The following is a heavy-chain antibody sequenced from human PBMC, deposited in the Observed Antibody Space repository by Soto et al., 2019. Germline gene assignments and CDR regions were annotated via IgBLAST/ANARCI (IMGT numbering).Heavy chain of an antibody. D-gene: IGHD1-1*01. V-gene: IGHV1-18*01. J-gene: IGHJ4*02. CDR2: ISAHNGNT. CDR3: ARGRYGDY. Sequence: QVHLVQSGAEVKKPGASVKVSCKGSGYTFTSYGITWVRQAPGQGLEWRGWISAHNGNTDYAQKLQGRVTVTRDTSTSTAYMELRSLRPDVTAVYYCARGRYGDYWGQGALVTVSS. CDR1: GYTFTSYG.